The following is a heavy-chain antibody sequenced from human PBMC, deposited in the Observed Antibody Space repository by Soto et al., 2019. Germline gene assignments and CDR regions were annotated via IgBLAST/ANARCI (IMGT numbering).Heavy chain of an antibody. CDR2: INPNSGGP. Sequence: VKVSCKASGYTFTGYYIHWVRQAPGQRLEWMGYINPNSGGPNYAQKFQGRVTMTRDTSISTAYMELSRLRSDDTAVYFCARDYWSGDRYYYGMDVWGQGTTVTVSS. V-gene: IGHV1-2*02. D-gene: IGHD3-3*01. CDR3: ARDYWSGDRYYYGMDV. CDR1: GYTFTGYY. J-gene: IGHJ6*02.